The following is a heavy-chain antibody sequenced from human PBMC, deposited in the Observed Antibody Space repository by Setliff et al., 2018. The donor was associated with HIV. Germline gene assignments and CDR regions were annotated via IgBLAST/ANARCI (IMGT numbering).Heavy chain of an antibody. CDR3: ARASLGDNSGYYYSY. V-gene: IGHV1-69*06. J-gene: IGHJ4*02. Sequence: SVKVSCKAPGGTFSNYAISWVRQAPGQGLEWMGRIIPLFGTTNYAQKFRGRVTIIADKSTSTAYMEVSSLRSDDTAVYYCARASLGDNSGYYYSYWGQGTLVTVSS. D-gene: IGHD3-22*01. CDR1: GGTFSNYA. CDR2: IIPLFGTT.